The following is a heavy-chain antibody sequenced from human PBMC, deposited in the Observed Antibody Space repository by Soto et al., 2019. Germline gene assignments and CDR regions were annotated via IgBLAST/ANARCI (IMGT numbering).Heavy chain of an antibody. V-gene: IGHV4-31*03. J-gene: IGHJ4*02. CDR3: ARAQGVSYFDS. Sequence: QVQLQASGPGLATPSQTLSLTCTVSGGPINSGAYYWNWIRQHPGKGLEWIGYIHFSGSTYYNPSLKIRVALSADTSNNQVPLRLSSVTAADTAVYYCARAQGVSYFDSWGEGALVTVS. CDR1: GGPINSGAYY. CDR2: IHFSGST. D-gene: IGHD2-8*01.